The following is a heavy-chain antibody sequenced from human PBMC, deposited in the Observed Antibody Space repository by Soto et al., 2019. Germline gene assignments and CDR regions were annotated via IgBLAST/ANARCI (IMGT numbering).Heavy chain of an antibody. V-gene: IGHV1-18*01. J-gene: IGHJ6*02. CDR2: ISAYNGNT. Sequence: ASVKVSCKASGYTFTSYGISWVRQAPGQGLEWMGWISAYNGNTNYAQKLQGRVTMTTDTSTSTAYMELRSLRSDDTAVYYCARVGATTRHYYGTDVWGQGTTVTVSS. D-gene: IGHD1-26*01. CDR3: ARVGATTRHYYGTDV. CDR1: GYTFTSYG.